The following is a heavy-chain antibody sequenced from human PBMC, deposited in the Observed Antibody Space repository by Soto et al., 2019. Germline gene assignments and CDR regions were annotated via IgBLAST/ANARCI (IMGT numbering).Heavy chain of an antibody. J-gene: IGHJ5*02. CDR3: ARQPTTGDTDLWFDP. D-gene: IGHD2-21*01. V-gene: IGHV4-39*01. Sequence: SETLSLTCSVSGGSISTSRSYWAWIRQPPGKGLEWLANIFYSGSTFYNPSLASRVSVSVDTSKNEFSLKSRSVTAADTAVYYCARQPTTGDTDLWFDPWGQGTLVTVSS. CDR1: GGSISTSRSY. CDR2: IFYSGST.